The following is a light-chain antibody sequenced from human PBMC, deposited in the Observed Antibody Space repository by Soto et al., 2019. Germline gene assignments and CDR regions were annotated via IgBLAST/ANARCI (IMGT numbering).Light chain of an antibody. V-gene: IGLV2-11*01. CDR2: DVS. CDR1: SSYVGGYNY. Sequence: QSALTQPRSVSGSPGQSVTISFAGTSSYVGGYNYVSWYQHHPGKAPKLIIFDVSERPSGVPDRFSGSKSGNTASLTISGLQAEDEADYFCCSYAGDYFVVFGGGTKLTVL. J-gene: IGLJ2*01. CDR3: CSYAGDYFVV.